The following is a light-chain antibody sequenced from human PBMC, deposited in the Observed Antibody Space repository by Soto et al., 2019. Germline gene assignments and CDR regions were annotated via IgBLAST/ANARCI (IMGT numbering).Light chain of an antibody. Sequence: QSALTQPASVSGSPGQSITISCTGTSSDVGGYNYVSWYQQHPGKAPKLIIYEVSNRPSGVSNRFSGSKSGNTASLTISGLLAEDEADYYCSSYTSSSSYVFGTGTKLTVL. CDR2: EVS. CDR1: SSDVGGYNY. CDR3: SSYTSSSSYV. V-gene: IGLV2-14*01. J-gene: IGLJ1*01.